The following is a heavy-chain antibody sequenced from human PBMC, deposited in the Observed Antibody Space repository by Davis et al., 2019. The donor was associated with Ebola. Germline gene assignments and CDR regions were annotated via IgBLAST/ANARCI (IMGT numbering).Heavy chain of an antibody. J-gene: IGHJ4*02. D-gene: IGHD3-22*01. Sequence: ASVKVSCKVSGYTLTDLSMHWVRQAPGKGLEWMGGFDPEDGETIYAQKFQGRVTMTEDTSTDTAYMELSSLRSEDTAVYYCATSSSGYYYFDYWGQGTLVTVSS. CDR2: FDPEDGET. CDR3: ATSSSGYYYFDY. CDR1: GYTLTDLS. V-gene: IGHV1-24*01.